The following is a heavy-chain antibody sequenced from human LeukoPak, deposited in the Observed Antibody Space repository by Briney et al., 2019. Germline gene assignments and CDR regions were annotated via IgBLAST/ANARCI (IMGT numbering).Heavy chain of an antibody. Sequence: GGSLRLSCAASGFTFSSYAMSWVRRAPGKGLEWVSAISGSGGSTYYADSVKGRFTISRDNSKNTLYLQMNSLRAEDTAVYYCARYSSSWYSEIDYWGQGTLVTVSS. D-gene: IGHD6-13*01. V-gene: IGHV3-23*01. CDR3: ARYSSSWYSEIDY. CDR2: ISGSGGST. CDR1: GFTFSSYA. J-gene: IGHJ4*02.